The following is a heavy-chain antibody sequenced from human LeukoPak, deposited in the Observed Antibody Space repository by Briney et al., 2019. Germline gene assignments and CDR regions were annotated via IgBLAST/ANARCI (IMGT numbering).Heavy chain of an antibody. Sequence: SETMSLTWAVNGGSFSGYYWIWIRHLPGRGRGWDGESNHSGSTNYNPALKSRVTISVDTSKNQYPLKLSSVTAADTAVYYCARCWECGSCDGFDMWGQGIMVTVSS. D-gene: IGHD2-15*01. CDR3: ARCWECGSCDGFDM. CDR1: GGSFSGYY. J-gene: IGHJ3*02. V-gene: IGHV4-34*01. CDR2: SNHSGST.